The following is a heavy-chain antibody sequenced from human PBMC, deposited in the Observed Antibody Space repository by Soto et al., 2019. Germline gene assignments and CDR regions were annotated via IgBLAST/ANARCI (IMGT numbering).Heavy chain of an antibody. CDR3: ARDSNPAAMVSGRNYYYYYGMDV. D-gene: IGHD5-18*01. Sequence: TLSLTCTVSGGSISSGGYYWSWIRQHPGKGLEWIGYIYYSGSTYYNPSLKSRVTINPDTSKNQFSLQLNSVTPEDTAVYYCARDSNPAAMVSGRNYYYYYGMDVWGQGTTVTVSS. V-gene: IGHV4-31*03. CDR2: IYYSGST. J-gene: IGHJ6*02. CDR1: GGSISSGGYY.